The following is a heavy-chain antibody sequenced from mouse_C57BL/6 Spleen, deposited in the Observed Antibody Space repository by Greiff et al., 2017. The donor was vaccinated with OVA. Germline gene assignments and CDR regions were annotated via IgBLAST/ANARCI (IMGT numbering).Heavy chain of an antibody. CDR3: ARGDYYAMDD. CDR2: IYPGDGDT. J-gene: IGHJ4*01. CDR1: GYAFSSSW. V-gene: IGHV1-82*01. Sequence: QVQLQQSGPELVKPGASVKISCKASGYAFSSSWMNWVKQRPGKGLEWIGRIYPGDGDTNYNGKFKGKATLTADKSSSTAYMQLSSLTSEDSAVYCCARGDYYAMDDWGQGTSVTVSS.